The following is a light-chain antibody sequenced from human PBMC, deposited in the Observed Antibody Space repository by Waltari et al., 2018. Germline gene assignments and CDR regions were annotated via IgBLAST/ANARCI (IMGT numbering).Light chain of an antibody. CDR2: DVT. CDR1: SSDVGRYDS. V-gene: IGLV2-11*01. CDR3: SSYAGDYNFLL. J-gene: IGLJ2*01. Sequence: QSALTQPRSVTGSPGQSVTISCTGTSSDVGRYDSVSWYQHHPGKAPKLIIFDVTRRPSGVPDRFSGSKSGTTASLIVSGIQGEDEANYYCSSYAGDYNFLLFGGGTRLTVL.